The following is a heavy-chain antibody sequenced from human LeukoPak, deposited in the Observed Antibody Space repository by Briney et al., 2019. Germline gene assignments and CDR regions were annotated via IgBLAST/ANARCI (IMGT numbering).Heavy chain of an antibody. CDR2: ITSSSSYA. Sequence: PGGSLRLSCEASGFTFSTYNMNWVRQAPGKRLEWVSSITSSSSYAFYADSVKGRFTISRDNAKSSLYLQMNSLRAEDTAVYYCARPEYYFDYWGQGTLVTVSS. CDR3: ARPEYYFDY. CDR1: GFTFSTYN. V-gene: IGHV3-21*04. J-gene: IGHJ4*02.